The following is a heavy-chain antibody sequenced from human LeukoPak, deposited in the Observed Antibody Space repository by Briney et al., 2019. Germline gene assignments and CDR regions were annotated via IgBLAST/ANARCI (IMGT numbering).Heavy chain of an antibody. CDR3: ARAQVVLYTDDYGDYRNCYGMDV. V-gene: IGHV4-59*01. CDR1: GGSISSYY. J-gene: IGHJ6*04. D-gene: IGHD4-17*01. CDR2: IYYSGST. Sequence: SETLSLTCTVSGGSISSYYWSWIRQPPGKGLEWIGYIYYSGSTNYNPSLKSRVTISVDTSKNQFSLKLSSVTAADTAVYYCARAQVVLYTDDYGDYRNCYGMDVWGKGTTVTVSS.